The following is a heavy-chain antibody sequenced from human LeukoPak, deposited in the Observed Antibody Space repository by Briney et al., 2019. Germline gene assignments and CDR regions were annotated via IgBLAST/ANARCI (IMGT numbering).Heavy chain of an antibody. CDR1: GYTFTSYG. Sequence: ASVKVSCMASGYTFTSYGISWVRQAPGQGLEWMGWISAYNGNTNYAQKLQGRVTMTTDTSTSTAYMELRSLRSDDTAVYYCARDTPRITMVRGVITNNWFDPWGQGTLVAVSS. CDR3: ARDTPRITMVRGVITNNWFDP. CDR2: ISAYNGNT. V-gene: IGHV1-18*01. J-gene: IGHJ5*02. D-gene: IGHD3-10*01.